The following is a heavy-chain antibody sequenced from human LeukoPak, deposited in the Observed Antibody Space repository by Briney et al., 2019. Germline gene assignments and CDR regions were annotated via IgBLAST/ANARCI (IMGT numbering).Heavy chain of an antibody. J-gene: IGHJ4*02. V-gene: IGHV4-30-4*08. Sequence: PSQTLSLTCTVSGGSISSGDYYWSWIRQPPGKGLEWIGYIYYSGSTYYNPSLKSRVTISVDTSKNQFSLKLSSVTAADTAVYYCARVAYYYGSSGYSPVDYWGQGTLVTVSS. CDR3: ARVAYYYGSSGYSPVDY. D-gene: IGHD3-22*01. CDR1: GGSISSGDYY. CDR2: IYYSGST.